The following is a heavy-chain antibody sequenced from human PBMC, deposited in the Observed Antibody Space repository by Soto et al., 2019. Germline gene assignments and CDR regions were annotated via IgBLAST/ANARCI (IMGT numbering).Heavy chain of an antibody. D-gene: IGHD6-19*01. Sequence: PSETLSLTCAVSGGSISSSNWWSWVRQPPGKGLVWIGEIYHSGSTNYNPSLKSRVTMSVDTSKNQFSLKLSSVTAADTAVYYCARGLITGSHYSAGWSYFDSWGQGTQVTVSS. CDR1: GGSISSSNW. CDR3: ARGLITGSHYSAGWSYFDS. V-gene: IGHV4-4*02. J-gene: IGHJ4*02. CDR2: IYHSGST.